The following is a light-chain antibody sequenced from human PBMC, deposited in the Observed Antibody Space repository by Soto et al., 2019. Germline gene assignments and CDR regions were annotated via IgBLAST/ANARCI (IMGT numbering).Light chain of an antibody. J-gene: IGLJ1*01. CDR1: KNDIGLYDF. CDR3: CSYAGDNIFV. Sequence: QSVLTQPPSASGSPGQSVTISCTGTKNDIGLYDFVSWYQHHPGKAPRLIIYEVVQRPSGVPDRFSGSKSGNTASLTVSGLQAADEANYYCCSYAGDNIFVFGTGTKVTVL. V-gene: IGLV2-8*01. CDR2: EVV.